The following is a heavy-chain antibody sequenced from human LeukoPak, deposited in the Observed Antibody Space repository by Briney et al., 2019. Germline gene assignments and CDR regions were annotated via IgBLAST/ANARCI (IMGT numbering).Heavy chain of an antibody. CDR1: GFTFSSYW. CDR2: ISSRDNLI. D-gene: IGHD3-10*01. CDR3: AREQWFRWEF. V-gene: IGHV3-48*04. J-gene: IGHJ4*02. Sequence: PGGSLRLSCAASGFTFSSYWMSWVRQAPGKGLEWVSYISSRDNLIYYADSVKGRFTISTDNAKNSVYLQLNRLRVEDTAVYYCAREQWFRWEFWGQGILVTVSS.